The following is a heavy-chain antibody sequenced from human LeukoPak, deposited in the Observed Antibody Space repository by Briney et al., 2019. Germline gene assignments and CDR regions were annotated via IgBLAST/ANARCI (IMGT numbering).Heavy chain of an antibody. V-gene: IGHV1-18*01. CDR2: ISAKNGNT. CDR3: ARDRQDYYDSSGYFDN. Sequence: VASVKVSCKASGYTFTNYGISWVRQAPGQGLQWMGWISAKNGNTKYAEKFQGRGTMPTDTSTNTAYMELRSLRSDDTAVYYCARDRQDYYDSSGYFDNWGQGTLVTVSS. J-gene: IGHJ4*02. D-gene: IGHD3-22*01. CDR1: GYTFTNYG.